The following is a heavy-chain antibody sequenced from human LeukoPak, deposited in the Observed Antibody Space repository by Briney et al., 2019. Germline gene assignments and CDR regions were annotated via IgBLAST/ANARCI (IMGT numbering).Heavy chain of an antibody. CDR2: ISAYNGNT. J-gene: IGHJ4*02. V-gene: IGHV1-18*01. D-gene: IGHD2-15*01. CDR1: GYTFTSYG. Sequence: ASVNVSCKSSGYTFTSYGISWVRQASGQGLEWMGWISAYNGNTNYAQKLQGRVTMTTDTSTSTAYMELRSLRSDDTAVYYCARGGIGPLGYRSGGSCPPNDYWGQGTLVTVSS. CDR3: ARGGIGPLGYRSGGSCPPNDY.